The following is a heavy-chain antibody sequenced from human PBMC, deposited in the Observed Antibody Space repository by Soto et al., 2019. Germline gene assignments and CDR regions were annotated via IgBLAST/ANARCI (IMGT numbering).Heavy chain of an antibody. CDR3: ASKLRLYYGMDV. CDR2: IIPFFGTS. CDR1: GGTFSSYT. D-gene: IGHD3-16*01. J-gene: IGHJ6*02. V-gene: IGHV1-69*06. Sequence: QVQLVQSGAEVRKPGSSVKVSCKASGGTFSSYTVYWVRQAPGQGLEWMGGIIPFFGTSNYAQNFQDRITIAADKSTGTAYMELSSLRFEDTAIYYCASKLRLYYGMDVWVQGTTVTVSS.